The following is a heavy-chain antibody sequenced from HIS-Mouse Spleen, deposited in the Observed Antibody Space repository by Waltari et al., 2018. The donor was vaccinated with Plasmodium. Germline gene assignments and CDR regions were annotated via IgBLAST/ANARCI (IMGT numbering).Heavy chain of an antibody. CDR1: GRPIIRSSYY. J-gene: IGHJ4*02. V-gene: IGHV4-39*01. CDR3: ARRGGSYYYFDY. Sequence: QLQLQESGPGLVKPSETLSLPCTVPGRPIIRSSYYWGWIRPPPGKGLEWIGSIYYSGSTYYNPSLKSRVTISVDTSKNQFSLKLSSVTAADTAVYCCARRGGSYYYFDYWGQGTLVTVSS. D-gene: IGHD1-26*01. CDR2: IYYSGST.